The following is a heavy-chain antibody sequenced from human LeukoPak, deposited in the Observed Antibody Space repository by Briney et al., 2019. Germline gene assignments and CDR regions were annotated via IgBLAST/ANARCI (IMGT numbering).Heavy chain of an antibody. CDR1: GFTVSSNY. CDR3: AKSRPSYDPDAFDI. D-gene: IGHD3-22*01. V-gene: IGHV3-66*01. Sequence: GGSLRLSCAASGFTVSSNYMSWVRQAPGKGLEWVSVIYSDGSTHYADSVKGRFTISRDNSKNALYLQMNSLRAEDTAVYYCAKSRPSYDPDAFDIWGQGTMVTVSS. CDR2: IYSDGST. J-gene: IGHJ3*02.